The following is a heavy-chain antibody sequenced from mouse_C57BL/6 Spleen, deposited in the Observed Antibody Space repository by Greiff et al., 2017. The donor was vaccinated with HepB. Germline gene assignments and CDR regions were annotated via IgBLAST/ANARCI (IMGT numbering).Heavy chain of an antibody. CDR3: TREGYDYDKGWYFDV. J-gene: IGHJ1*03. Sequence: DVQLVESGEGLVKPGGSLKLSCAASGFTFSSYAMSWVRQTPEKRLEWVAYISSGGDYIYYADTVKGRFTISRDNARNTLYLQMSSLKSEGTAMYYCTREGYDYDKGWYFDVWGTGTTVTVSS. D-gene: IGHD2-4*01. V-gene: IGHV5-9-1*02. CDR2: ISSGGDYI. CDR1: GFTFSSYA.